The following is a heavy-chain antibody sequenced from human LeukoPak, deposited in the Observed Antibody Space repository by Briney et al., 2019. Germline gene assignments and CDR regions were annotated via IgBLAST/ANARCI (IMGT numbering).Heavy chain of an antibody. V-gene: IGHV1-46*01. CDR1: GYTFTSYG. CDR3: AREGPFDYYGMDF. CDR2: INPSGGST. J-gene: IGHJ6*02. Sequence: ASVKVSCKCSGYTFTSYGISWLGQAPGQGREWMGKINPSGGSTSYAQKFHGRVTTTRDTSPSTVYMERRSPPSEDTAVYSGAREGPFDYYGMDFWGPGTTVTVSS.